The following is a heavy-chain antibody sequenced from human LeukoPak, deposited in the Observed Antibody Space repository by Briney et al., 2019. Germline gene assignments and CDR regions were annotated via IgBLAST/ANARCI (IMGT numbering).Heavy chain of an antibody. Sequence: PGGPLRLSCAASGFTFSSYWMSWVRQAPGKGLEWVANIKQDGSEKYYVDSVKGRFTISRDNAKNSLYLQMNSLRAEDTAVYYCARAHFWSDPTDYYYMDVWGKGTTVTVSS. D-gene: IGHD3-3*02. J-gene: IGHJ6*03. CDR2: IKQDGSEK. CDR3: ARAHFWSDPTDYYYMDV. V-gene: IGHV3-7*04. CDR1: GFTFSSYW.